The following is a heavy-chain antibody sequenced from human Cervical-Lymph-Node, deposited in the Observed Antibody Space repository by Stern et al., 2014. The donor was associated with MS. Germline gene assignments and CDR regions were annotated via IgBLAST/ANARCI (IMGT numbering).Heavy chain of an antibody. CDR2: INTKTVNP. V-gene: IGHV7-4-1*02. CDR3: ATWGTGNSPPLFY. Sequence: VQLVQSGSELRKPGASVKVSCKASGYNVTTYAMNWVRQAPGQGLEWMGWINTKTVNPTFAQGFTGRFVFSLDTSINTAYLQITSLKAEDSAVYYCATWGTGNSPPLFYWGQGTLVTVSS. CDR1: GYNVTTYA. D-gene: IGHD3-16*01. J-gene: IGHJ4*02.